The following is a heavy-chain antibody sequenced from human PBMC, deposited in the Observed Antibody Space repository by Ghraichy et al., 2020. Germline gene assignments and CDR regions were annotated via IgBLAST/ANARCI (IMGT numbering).Heavy chain of an antibody. CDR1: GFTFSSYA. Sequence: GGSLRLSCAASGFTFSSYAMSWVRQAPGKGLEWVSAISGSGGSTYYADSVKGRFTISRDNFKNTLYLQMNSLRAEDTAVYYCANTRRTHPAGDVWGQGTTVTVSS. V-gene: IGHV3-23*01. CDR3: ANTRRTHPAGDV. J-gene: IGHJ6*02. CDR2: ISGSGGST.